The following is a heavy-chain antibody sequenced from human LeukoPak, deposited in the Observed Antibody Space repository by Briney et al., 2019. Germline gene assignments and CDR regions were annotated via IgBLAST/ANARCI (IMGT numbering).Heavy chain of an antibody. CDR3: ARDRNYVPDY. CDR1: GFSFNSDW. J-gene: IGHJ4*02. D-gene: IGHD3-10*02. Sequence: GGSLRLSCAASGFSFNSDWMHWVRQAPGKGLVWVSRIYSDGSGTIYADSVKGRFTISRDNAKNTLYLQMNSLRAEDTAVYYCARDRNYVPDYWGQGTLVTVSS. CDR2: IYSDGSGT. V-gene: IGHV3-74*01.